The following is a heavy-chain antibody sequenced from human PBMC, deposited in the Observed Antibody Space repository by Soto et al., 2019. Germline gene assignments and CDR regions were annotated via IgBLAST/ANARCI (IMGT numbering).Heavy chain of an antibody. Sequence: RGGPLRLSCTASGFIFTNFWMHWVRQVPGKGLVWVSRIDTSGSSTSYADSVKGRFTISRDNAKNMVSLQMNSLRAEDTGVYYCAKDSWYFDLWSQGSLVTVS. CDR3: AKDSWYFDL. D-gene: IGHD6-13*01. CDR1: GFIFTNFW. V-gene: IGHV3-74*01. CDR2: IDTSGSST. J-gene: IGHJ4*02.